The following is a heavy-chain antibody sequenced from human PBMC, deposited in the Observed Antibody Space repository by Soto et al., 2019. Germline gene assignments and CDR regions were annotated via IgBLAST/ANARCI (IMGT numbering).Heavy chain of an antibody. V-gene: IGHV3-23*01. CDR1: GFTFSSYA. D-gene: IGHD1-26*01. CDR2: ISGSGVST. CDR3: AKDGRRWDLPADY. Sequence: PGGSLRLSCATSGFTFSSYAMSWVRQAPGKGLEWVSAISGSGVSTYYADSVKGRFTISRDNSKNTLYLQMNSLRAEDTAVYYCAKDGRRWDLPADYWGQGALVTVSS. J-gene: IGHJ4*02.